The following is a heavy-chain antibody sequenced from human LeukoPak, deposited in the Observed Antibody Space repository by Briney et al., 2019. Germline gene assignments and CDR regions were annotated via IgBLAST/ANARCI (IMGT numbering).Heavy chain of an antibody. Sequence: GGSLRLSCAASGFTFSSYAMHWVRQAPGKGLEWVAVISYDGSNKYYADSVKGRFTISRDNSKNTLYLQMNSLRAEDTAVYYWARVHGDYVPSDLWGQGTLVTVFS. CDR2: ISYDGSNK. CDR1: GFTFSSYA. CDR3: ARVHGDYVPSDL. D-gene: IGHD4-17*01. V-gene: IGHV3-30-3*01. J-gene: IGHJ5*02.